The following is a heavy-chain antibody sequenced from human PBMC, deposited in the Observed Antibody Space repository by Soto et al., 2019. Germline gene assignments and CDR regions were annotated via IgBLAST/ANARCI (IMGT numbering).Heavy chain of an antibody. CDR2: IYYSGRT. D-gene: IGHD6-6*01. Sequence: SETLSPTCTVSSGSISSTNYYWGWLRQPPRKGLEWIGAIYYSGRTYYNPSLKSRVTILVDTSKNQFSLNLSPVTAADTAVYYCARSFSTSAIPNWFDPWGQGTLVTVSS. J-gene: IGHJ5*02. CDR3: ARSFSTSAIPNWFDP. V-gene: IGHV4-39*01. CDR1: SGSISSTNYY.